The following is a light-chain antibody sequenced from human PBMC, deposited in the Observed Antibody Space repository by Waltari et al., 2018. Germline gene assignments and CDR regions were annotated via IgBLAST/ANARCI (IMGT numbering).Light chain of an antibody. CDR3: GAWDPSLTAFV. J-gene: IGLJ1*01. CDR2: DTY. CDR1: SSNLGNEY. Sequence: QSVLTQPPSVSATPGQKVTISCSGSSSNLGNEYVYWYQKLPGTAPKPLVYDTYQRPSGIPDRFSGSKSGMSATLGITGLQTGDEAHYYCGAWDPSLTAFVFGTGTEVTVL. V-gene: IGLV1-51*01.